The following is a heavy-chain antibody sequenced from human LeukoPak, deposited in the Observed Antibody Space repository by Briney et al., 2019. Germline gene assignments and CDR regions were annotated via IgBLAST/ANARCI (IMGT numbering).Heavy chain of an antibody. D-gene: IGHD6-19*01. V-gene: IGHV3-21*01. Sequence: PGGSLRLSCAASGFTFSSYSMNWVRQAPGKGLEWVSPISSSSSYIYYADSVKGRFTISRNNAENSLYLQMNSLRAEDTAVYYCARVGIAVAGPYFDCWGQGTPVTVSS. CDR3: ARVGIAVAGPYFDC. CDR1: GFTFSSYS. J-gene: IGHJ4*02. CDR2: ISSSSSYI.